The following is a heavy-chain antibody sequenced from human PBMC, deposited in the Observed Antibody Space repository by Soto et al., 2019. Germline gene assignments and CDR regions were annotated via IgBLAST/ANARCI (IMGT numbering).Heavy chain of an antibody. Sequence: LKDPGQRLEWMGWINPNSGDTNYAQKFQGRITMTRDTSISTAYMELSRLRSDDTAVYYCARWQFGTYYYVGSGYSVYWCQGTLVTVSS. V-gene: IGHV1-2*02. CDR3: ARWQFGTYYYVGSGYSVY. D-gene: IGHD3-22*01. J-gene: IGHJ4*02. CDR2: INPNSGDT.